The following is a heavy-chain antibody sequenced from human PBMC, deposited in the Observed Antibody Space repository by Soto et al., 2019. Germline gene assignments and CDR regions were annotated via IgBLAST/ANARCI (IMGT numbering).Heavy chain of an antibody. D-gene: IGHD1-1*01. CDR2: IYYSGST. CDR3: AGGFNGTPRGSTNNRVGP. CDR1: GGSISSYY. Sequence: SETLSLTCTVSGGSISSYYWSWIRQPPGKGLEWIGYIYYSGSTNYNPSLKSRVTISVDTSKNQFSLKLSSVTAADTAVYYCAGGFNGTPRGSTNNRVGPLGQGTLVTVSS. J-gene: IGHJ5*02. V-gene: IGHV4-59*08.